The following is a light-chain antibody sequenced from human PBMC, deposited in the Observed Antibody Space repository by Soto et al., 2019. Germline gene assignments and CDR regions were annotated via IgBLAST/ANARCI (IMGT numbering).Light chain of an antibody. J-gene: IGKJ1*01. CDR2: GAS. CDR1: QDIDNF. V-gene: IGKV1-17*03. CDR3: LQHNSYPWT. Sequence: DIQMTQSPSVMSASVGDRVTITCRASQDIDNFLAWFQQKPGKVPKRLIYGASSLQSGVPSRFSGSGSGTEFTLTIASLQPDDFATYYCLQHNSYPWTFGQGTKVDIK.